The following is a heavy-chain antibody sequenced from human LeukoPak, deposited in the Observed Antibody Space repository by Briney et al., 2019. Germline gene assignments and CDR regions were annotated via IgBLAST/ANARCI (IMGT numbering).Heavy chain of an antibody. V-gene: IGHV1-24*01. D-gene: IGHD1-26*01. J-gene: IGHJ4*02. Sequence: GASVKVSCKVSGITLNDLSIQWVRQAPGKGLEWMGGFDPEDGETIYAPKFQARVTMTRDTSISTAYMDLSRLRSDDTAVYYCARGSIVGATFDYFDYWGQGTLVTVSS. CDR1: GITLNDLS. CDR2: FDPEDGET. CDR3: ARGSIVGATFDYFDY.